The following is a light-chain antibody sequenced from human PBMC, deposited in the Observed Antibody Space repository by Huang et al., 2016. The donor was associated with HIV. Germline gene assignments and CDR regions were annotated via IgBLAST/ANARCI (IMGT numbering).Light chain of an antibody. Sequence: EIVLTQSPATLSLSPGERATLSFRASQSVSSYLAWYQHKPGQAPRLLIYDAYNRATGIPARFSGSGSGTDFTLTISSLEPEDFAFYYGQQRSNWSFGQGTKVEIK. CDR3: QQRSNWS. CDR1: QSVSSY. V-gene: IGKV3-11*01. CDR2: DAY. J-gene: IGKJ1*01.